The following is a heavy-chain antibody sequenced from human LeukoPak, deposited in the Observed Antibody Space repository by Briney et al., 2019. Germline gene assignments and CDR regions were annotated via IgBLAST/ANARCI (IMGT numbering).Heavy chain of an antibody. CDR2: IIPIFGTA. CDR1: GGTFNSYA. J-gene: IGHJ4*02. V-gene: IGHV1-69*05. CDR3: ARDRRGSYYPSFDY. Sequence: SVKVSCKASGGTFNSYAISWVRQAPGQGLEWMGRIIPIFGTANYAQKFQGRVTITTDESTSTAYMELSSLRSEDTAVYYCARDRRGSYYPSFDYWGQGTLVTVSS. D-gene: IGHD1-26*01.